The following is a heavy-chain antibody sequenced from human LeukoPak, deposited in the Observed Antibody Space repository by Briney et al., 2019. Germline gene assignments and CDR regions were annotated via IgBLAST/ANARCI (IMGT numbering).Heavy chain of an antibody. D-gene: IGHD6-19*01. CDR1: GYSISSGYY. J-gene: IGHJ4*02. Sequence: PSETLSLTCTVSGYSISSGYYWGWIRQPPGKGLEWIGSIYHSGSTYYNPSLKSRVTISVDTSKNQFSLKLSSVTAADTAVYYCARRTVAGNYFDYWGQGTLVTVSS. V-gene: IGHV4-38-2*02. CDR3: ARRTVAGNYFDY. CDR2: IYHSGST.